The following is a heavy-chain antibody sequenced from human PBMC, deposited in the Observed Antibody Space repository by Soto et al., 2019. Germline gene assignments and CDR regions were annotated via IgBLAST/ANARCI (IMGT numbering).Heavy chain of an antibody. V-gene: IGHV4-59*01. D-gene: IGHD5-12*01. J-gene: IGHJ4*02. CDR1: GGSISSYY. CDR2: IYYSGST. Sequence: PSETLSLTCTVSGGSISSYYWSWIRQPPGKGLEWIGYIYYSGSTNYNPSLKSQVTKPVDTSKNQFSLKLSSVTAADTAVFYCARTTIRGYSGYPPHTFDYWGQGTLVTVSS. CDR3: ARTTIRGYSGYPPHTFDY.